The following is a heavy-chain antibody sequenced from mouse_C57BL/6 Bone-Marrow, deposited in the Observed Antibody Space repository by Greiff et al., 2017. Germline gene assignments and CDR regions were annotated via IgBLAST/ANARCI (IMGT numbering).Heavy chain of an antibody. V-gene: IGHV1-55*01. CDR3: ARPYYSNYSYFDF. Sequence: VQLQQPGAELVKPGASVKMSCKASGYTFTSYWITWVKQRPGQGLEWIGDIYPGSGSTNYNEKFKSKATLTVDKSSSTAYMQVSSLTSEDSAVYYCARPYYSNYSYFDFWGTGTTVTVSS. CDR2: IYPGSGST. CDR1: GYTFTSYW. D-gene: IGHD2-5*01. J-gene: IGHJ1*03.